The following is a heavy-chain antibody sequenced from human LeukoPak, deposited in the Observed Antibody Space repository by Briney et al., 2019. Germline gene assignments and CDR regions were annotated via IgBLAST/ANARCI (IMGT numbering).Heavy chain of an antibody. V-gene: IGHV4-31*03. J-gene: IGHJ4*02. CDR1: GGSISSGGYY. D-gene: IGHD7-27*01. Sequence: PSQTLSLTCTVSGGSISSGGYYWSWIRQHPGKGLEWIGYIYYSGSTYYNPSLKRRVTISVDTSKNQFSLKLSSVPAADTAVYYCARAPNWGVGYFDYWGQGTLVTVSS. CDR2: IYYSGST. CDR3: ARAPNWGVGYFDY.